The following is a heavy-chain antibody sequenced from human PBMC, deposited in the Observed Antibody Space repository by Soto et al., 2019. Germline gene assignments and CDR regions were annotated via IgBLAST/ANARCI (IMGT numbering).Heavy chain of an antibody. Sequence: GESLKISCNGSGYSFTSYWIGWVRQMPGKGLEGMGIIYPGDSDTRYSPSFQGQVTISADKSISTAYLQWSSLKASDTAMYYCARHYCSSTTCSPVYYYYYGMDVCGEGTTVTVSS. CDR2: IYPGDSDT. V-gene: IGHV5-51*01. J-gene: IGHJ6*04. CDR3: ARHYCSSTTCSPVYYYYYGMDV. D-gene: IGHD2-2*01. CDR1: GYSFTSYW.